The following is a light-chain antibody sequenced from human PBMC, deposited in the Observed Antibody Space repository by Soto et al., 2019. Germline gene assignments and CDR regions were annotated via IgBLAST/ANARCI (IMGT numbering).Light chain of an antibody. CDR1: QIISSY. V-gene: IGKV1-39*01. Sequence: DIQMTQSPSSLSASVGDRVTISCRASQIISSYLNWYQQKPGKAPKLLIYAESSLQSGVPSRFSGSGSGTDFTLTISSLQPEDVATYYCQQSYRTPVTFGQGTKLEIK. CDR2: AES. CDR3: QQSYRTPVT. J-gene: IGKJ2*01.